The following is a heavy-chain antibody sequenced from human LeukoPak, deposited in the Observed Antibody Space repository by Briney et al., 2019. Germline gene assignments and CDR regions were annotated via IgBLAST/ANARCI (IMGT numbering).Heavy chain of an antibody. CDR3: AKDWGYTTMVSYYFDY. CDR2: IWYDGNNK. J-gene: IGHJ4*02. CDR1: GFTFSGYG. Sequence: PGRSLRLSCAASGFTFSGYGMHWVRQAPDKGLERVAIIWYDGNNKYYADSVKGRFTISRDNSKNTLYLQMNSLRVEDTAVYYCAKDWGYTTMVSYYFDYWGQGALVTVSS. V-gene: IGHV3-33*06. D-gene: IGHD5-18*01.